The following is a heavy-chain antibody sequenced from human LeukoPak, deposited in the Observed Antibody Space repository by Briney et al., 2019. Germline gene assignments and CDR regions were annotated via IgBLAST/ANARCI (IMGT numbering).Heavy chain of an antibody. Sequence: GGSLRLSCAASRFTFSNYGMHWVRQAPGKGLEWVAVIWYDGSNKHYADSVKGRFTISRDNSKNTLYLQMNSLRAEDTAVYYCARDMYGATGTIDYWGQGTLVTVSS. D-gene: IGHD1-1*01. V-gene: IGHV3-33*01. CDR2: IWYDGSNK. CDR1: RFTFSNYG. J-gene: IGHJ4*02. CDR3: ARDMYGATGTIDY.